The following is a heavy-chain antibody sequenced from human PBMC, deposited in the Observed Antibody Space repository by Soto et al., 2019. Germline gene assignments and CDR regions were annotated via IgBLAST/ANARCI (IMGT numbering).Heavy chain of an antibody. CDR2: ISYDGSNK. Sequence: GGSLGLSCAASRFPVSSYSMHWVRQAPGKGLEWVAVISYDGSNKYYADSVKGRFTISRDNSKNTLYLQMNSLRAEDTAVYYCARDRLELGDNFDYWGQGTLVNVSS. CDR1: RFPVSSYS. CDR3: ARDRLELGDNFDY. J-gene: IGHJ4*02. V-gene: IGHV3-30-3*01. D-gene: IGHD1-7*01.